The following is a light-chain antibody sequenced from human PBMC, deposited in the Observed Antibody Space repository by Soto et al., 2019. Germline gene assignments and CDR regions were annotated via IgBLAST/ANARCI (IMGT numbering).Light chain of an antibody. CDR3: SSYAGSNNFGV. V-gene: IGLV2-8*01. CDR2: EVS. Sequence: QSVLAQRPSASGSPGQSVTISCTGTSSDVGGYNYVSWYQQHPGKAPKLMIYEVSKRPSGVPDRFSGSKSDNTASLTVSGLQAEDEADYYCSSYAGSNNFGVFGTGTKVTVL. CDR1: SSDVGGYNY. J-gene: IGLJ1*01.